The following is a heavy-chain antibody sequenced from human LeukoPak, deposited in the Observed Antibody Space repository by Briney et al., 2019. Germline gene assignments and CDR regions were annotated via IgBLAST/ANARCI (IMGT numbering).Heavy chain of an antibody. J-gene: IGHJ4*02. D-gene: IGHD1-26*01. CDR2: IYYTGST. V-gene: IGHV4-39*01. CDR3: ARRGGSGRAFDY. Sequence: SETLSLNCSDSGASISGGTYYWGWIRQPPGKGLEWIGSIYYTGSTYDNPSLKSRVTISVDTSKNQFSLKLSSVTAADTAVYYCARRGGSGRAFDYWGQGTLVTVSS. CDR1: GASISGGTYY.